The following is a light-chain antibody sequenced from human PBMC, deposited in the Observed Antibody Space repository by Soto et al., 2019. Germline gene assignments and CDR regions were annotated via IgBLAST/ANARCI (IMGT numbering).Light chain of an antibody. CDR1: QTISNY. CDR3: QPRRRWPQT. CDR2: DAS. J-gene: IGKJ1*01. V-gene: IGKV3-11*01. Sequence: DILLAQSPATLSLSPGERATLSCRASQTISNYLDWYQQKPGQAPRLLIYDASNRAAGIPARFSGRGSGADYTLTISSLKPLDFAVLYYQPRRRWPQTFGQGTSVELK.